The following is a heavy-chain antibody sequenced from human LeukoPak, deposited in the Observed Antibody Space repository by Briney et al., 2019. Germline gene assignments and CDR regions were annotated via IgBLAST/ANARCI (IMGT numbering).Heavy chain of an antibody. CDR2: INPSGGST. CDR1: GYTFTSYY. Sequence: ASVKVSCKASGYTFTSYYIHWLRQAPGQGLEWMGIINPSGGSTSYAQKFQGRVTRTRDMSTSTVYMERSSLRSEDMGVHDCARDEQGYCTDGVCSTWFDPWGQGTLVTVSS. CDR3: ARDEQGYCTDGVCSTWFDP. V-gene: IGHV1-46*01. D-gene: IGHD2-8*01. J-gene: IGHJ5*02.